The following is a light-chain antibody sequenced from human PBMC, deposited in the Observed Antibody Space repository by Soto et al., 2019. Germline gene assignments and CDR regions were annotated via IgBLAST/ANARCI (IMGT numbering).Light chain of an antibody. V-gene: IGKV3-20*01. CDR2: GAS. CDR1: QSVTSRY. J-gene: IGKJ2*01. CDR3: QQYGASPPNT. Sequence: FVLTQSPGTLSLSPGDRATLSCRASQSVTSRYLAWYQPKSGQAPRLLTYGASTRATGIPDRFSGSGSGTDFILTISRLEPEDFAVYYCQQYGASPPNTFGQGTKLEI.